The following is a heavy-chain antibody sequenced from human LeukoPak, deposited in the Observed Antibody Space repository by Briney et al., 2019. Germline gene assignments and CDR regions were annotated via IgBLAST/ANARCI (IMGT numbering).Heavy chain of an antibody. J-gene: IGHJ4*02. Sequence: QAGGSLRLSCAASGFTFSSYGMHWVRQAPGKGLEWVAAIWYDGSNKYYADSVKGRFTISRDNSKNTLYLQMNSLRAEDTAVYYCAKENYDWGQGTLVTVSS. D-gene: IGHD1-7*01. V-gene: IGHV3-33*06. CDR1: GFTFSSYG. CDR2: IWYDGSNK. CDR3: AKENYD.